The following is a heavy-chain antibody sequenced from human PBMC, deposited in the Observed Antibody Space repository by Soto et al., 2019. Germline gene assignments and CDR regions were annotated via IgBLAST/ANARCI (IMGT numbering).Heavy chain of an antibody. V-gene: IGHV1-18*01. CDR1: GYTFINYG. CDR3: ARAPSWWYFDL. Sequence: ASVKVSCKTSGYTFINYGISWVRQAPGQGPEWMGWISPYNDDTKYAQKFQGRVTMTTDTSTRTAYMEMRSLRSEDTAVYYCARAPSWWYFDLWGRGTLVTVSS. CDR2: ISPYNDDT. J-gene: IGHJ2*01.